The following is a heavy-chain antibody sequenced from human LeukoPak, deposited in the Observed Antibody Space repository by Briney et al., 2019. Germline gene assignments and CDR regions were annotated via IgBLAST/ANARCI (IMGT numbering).Heavy chain of an antibody. Sequence: GGSLRLSCAASGFTFSSYSMNWVRQAPGKGLEWVSSISSSSSYIYYADSVKGRFTISRDNSKNTLYLQMNSLRAEDTAVYYCARPHRFYGDYDYYYGMDVWGQGTTVTVSS. V-gene: IGHV3-21*01. J-gene: IGHJ6*02. CDR3: ARPHRFYGDYDYYYGMDV. CDR1: GFTFSSYS. D-gene: IGHD4-17*01. CDR2: ISSSSSYI.